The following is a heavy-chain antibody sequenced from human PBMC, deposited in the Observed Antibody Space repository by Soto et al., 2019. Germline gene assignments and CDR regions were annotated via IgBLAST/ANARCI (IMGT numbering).Heavy chain of an antibody. CDR1: GFTFSSYA. CDR3: ARDLLAGPFDY. V-gene: IGHV3-30-3*01. CDR2: ISYDGSNK. D-gene: IGHD2-2*01. Sequence: QVQLVESGGGVVQPGRSLRLFCAASGFTFSSYAMHWVRQAPGKGLEWVAVISYDGSNKYYADSVKGRFTISRDNSKNTLYLQMNSLRAEDTAVYYCARDLLAGPFDYWGQGTLVTVSS. J-gene: IGHJ4*02.